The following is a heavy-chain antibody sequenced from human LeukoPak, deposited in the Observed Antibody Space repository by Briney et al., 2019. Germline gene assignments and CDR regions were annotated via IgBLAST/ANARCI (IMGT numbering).Heavy chain of an antibody. D-gene: IGHD3-16*02. CDR1: GFTFTNYA. J-gene: IGHJ3*02. CDR2: IGGSGGNT. CDR3: ARDYVWGSYRSSDAFDI. V-gene: IGHV3-23*01. Sequence: PGGSLRLSCAASGFTFTNYAMSWVRQAPGKGLEWVSVIGGSGGNTFYADSVKGRFTISRDNAKNSLYLQMNSLRAEDTAVYYCARDYVWGSYRSSDAFDIWGQGTMVTVSS.